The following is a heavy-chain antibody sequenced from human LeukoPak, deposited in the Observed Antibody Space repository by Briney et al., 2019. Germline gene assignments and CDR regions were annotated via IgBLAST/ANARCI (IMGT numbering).Heavy chain of an antibody. D-gene: IGHD3-22*01. J-gene: IGHJ4*02. V-gene: IGHV4-59*12. CDR2: IYYSGST. CDR3: ARASGYYYGDFDY. Sequence: SETLSLTCTVSGDSISNYYWSWFRQPPGKGLEWIGYIYYSGSTYYNPSLKSRVTISVDTSKNQFSLNLSSVTAADTAVFYCARASGYYYGDFDYWGQGTLVTVSS. CDR1: GDSISNYY.